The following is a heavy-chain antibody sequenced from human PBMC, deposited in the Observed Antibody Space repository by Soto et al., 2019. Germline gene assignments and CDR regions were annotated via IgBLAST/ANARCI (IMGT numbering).Heavy chain of an antibody. D-gene: IGHD2-15*01. CDR1: GFTFSSYS. CDR3: ASGRVGNWFDP. Sequence: PGGSLRLSCAASGFTFSSYSMNWVRQAPGKGLEWVSYISSSSSTIYYADSVKGRFTISRDNAKNSLYLQMNSLRDEDTAVYYCASGRVGNWFDPWAREPWSPSPQ. J-gene: IGHJ5*02. CDR2: ISSSSSTI. V-gene: IGHV3-48*02.